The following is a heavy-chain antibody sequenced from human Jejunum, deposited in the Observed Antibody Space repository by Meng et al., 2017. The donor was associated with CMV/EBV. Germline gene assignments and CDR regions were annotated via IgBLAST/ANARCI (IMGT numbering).Heavy chain of an antibody. V-gene: IGHV3-48*04. CDR3: VRGQLVPFDY. Sequence: LSGAASGFTVSSYSMNWVRQAPGKGLEWVSYISSSTKYYVDSVKGRFTVSRDNAKNSLYLQMNSLRAEDTAVYYCVRGQLVPFDYWGPGILVTVSS. CDR2: ISSSTK. J-gene: IGHJ4*02. CDR1: GFTVSSYS. D-gene: IGHD6-6*01.